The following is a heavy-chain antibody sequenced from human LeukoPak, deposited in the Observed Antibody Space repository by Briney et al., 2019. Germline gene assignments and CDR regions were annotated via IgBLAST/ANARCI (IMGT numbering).Heavy chain of an antibody. D-gene: IGHD5-18*01. Sequence: PGGSLRLSCAASGFTFSSYSMNWVRQPPGKGLEWIGEINHSGSTNYNPSLKSRVTISVDTSKNQFSLKLSSVTAADTAVYYCARGVHTAMVTMYYFDYWGQGTLVTVSS. V-gene: IGHV4-34*01. CDR3: ARGVHTAMVTMYYFDY. CDR2: INHSGST. CDR1: GFTFSSYS. J-gene: IGHJ4*02.